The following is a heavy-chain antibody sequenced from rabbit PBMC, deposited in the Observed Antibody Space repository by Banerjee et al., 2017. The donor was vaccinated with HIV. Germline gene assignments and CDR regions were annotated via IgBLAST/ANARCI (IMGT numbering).Heavy chain of an antibody. Sequence: QLVESGGGLVQPGGSLKLSCKASGFDFSHYYMSWVRQAPGKGLEWIGYIDPVFGSAYYATWVNGRFTISSHNAQNTLYLQLNSLTASDTATYFCARMAGGSYGNGMDLWGQGTLVTVS. D-gene: IGHD8-1*01. CDR3: ARMAGGSYGNGMDL. V-gene: IGHV1S7*01. J-gene: IGHJ6*01. CDR2: IDPVFGSA. CDR1: GFDFSHYY.